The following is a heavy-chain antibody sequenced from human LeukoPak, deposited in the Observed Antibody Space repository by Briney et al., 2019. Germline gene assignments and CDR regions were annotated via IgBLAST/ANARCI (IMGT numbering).Heavy chain of an antibody. CDR3: AKRLKRNYYYHYAMDV. CDR2: IDDSGVIR. Sequence: GGSLRLSCAASGFTFKTHAMSWVRQAPGRGLEWVSRIDDSGVIRSYADSVKGRFTISRDNSKMTLTLQMNSLRAEDTAVYYCAKRLKRNYYYHYAMDVWGQGTTVTVSS. J-gene: IGHJ6*02. V-gene: IGHV3-23*01. D-gene: IGHD3-22*01. CDR1: GFTFKTHA.